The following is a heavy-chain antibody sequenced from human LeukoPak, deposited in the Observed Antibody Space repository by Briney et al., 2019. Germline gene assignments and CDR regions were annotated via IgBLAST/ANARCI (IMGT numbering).Heavy chain of an antibody. Sequence: GGSLRLSCAASGFTFSSYSMNWVRQAPGKGLEWVSYISSSSSTIYYADSVKGRFTISRDNAKNSLYLQMNSLRAEDTAVYYCAREIVVVINRGIDYWGQGTLVTVSS. J-gene: IGHJ4*02. CDR3: AREIVVVINRGIDY. V-gene: IGHV3-48*04. CDR1: GFTFSSYS. CDR2: ISSSSSTI. D-gene: IGHD3-22*01.